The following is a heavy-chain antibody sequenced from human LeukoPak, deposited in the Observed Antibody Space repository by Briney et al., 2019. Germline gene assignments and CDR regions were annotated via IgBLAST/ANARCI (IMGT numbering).Heavy chain of an antibody. CDR3: ARVDYGDLDYYYYYMDV. CDR2: ISAYNGNT. CDR1: GYTFTSYG. J-gene: IGHJ6*03. V-gene: IGHV1-18*01. D-gene: IGHD4-17*01. Sequence: ASVKVSCKASGYTFTSYGISWVRQAPGQGVEWMGWISAYNGNTNYAQKLQGRVTMTTDTSTSTAYMELRSLRSDDTAVYYCARVDYGDLDYYYYYMDVWGKGTTVTVSS.